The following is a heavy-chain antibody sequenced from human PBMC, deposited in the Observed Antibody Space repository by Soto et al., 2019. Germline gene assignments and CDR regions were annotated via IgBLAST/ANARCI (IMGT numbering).Heavy chain of an antibody. J-gene: IGHJ6*02. Sequence: SETLSLTCAVYGGSFIGYYWSWIRQPPGKGLEWIGEINHSGSTNYNPSLKSRVTISVDTSKNQFSLKLSSVTAADTAVYYCATEAEQHPYYYYYYGMDVWGQGTTVTVSS. CDR1: GGSFIGYY. V-gene: IGHV4-34*01. D-gene: IGHD6-13*01. CDR3: ATEAEQHPYYYYYYGMDV. CDR2: INHSGST.